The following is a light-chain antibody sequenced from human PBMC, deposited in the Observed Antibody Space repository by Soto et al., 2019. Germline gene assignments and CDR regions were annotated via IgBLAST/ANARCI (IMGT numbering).Light chain of an antibody. CDR2: YNN. Sequence: VLTHPPSASETPGQTVSISCSGSNSNIASNTVNWYQHLPGTAPKLLIYYNNQRPSGVPDRFSGSKSGTSASLAISGLQSEDESDYYCAAWDDTLKRYVFGTGTKVTVL. J-gene: IGLJ1*01. CDR3: AAWDDTLKRYV. V-gene: IGLV1-44*01. CDR1: NSNIASNT.